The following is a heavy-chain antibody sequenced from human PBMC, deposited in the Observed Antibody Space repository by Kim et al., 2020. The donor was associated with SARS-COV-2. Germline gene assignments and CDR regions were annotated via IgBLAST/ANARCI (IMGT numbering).Heavy chain of an antibody. J-gene: IGHJ4*02. Sequence: KGRFTISRDNSKNTLYLQMNSLRAEDTAVYYCAKARTRRGYYDSSGYYYSWGQGTLVTVSS. D-gene: IGHD3-22*01. V-gene: IGHV3-23*01. CDR3: AKARTRRGYYDSSGYYYS.